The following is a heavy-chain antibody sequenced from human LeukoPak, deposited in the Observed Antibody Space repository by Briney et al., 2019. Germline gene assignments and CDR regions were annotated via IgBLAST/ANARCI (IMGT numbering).Heavy chain of an antibody. CDR3: ARDYYDSSDY. CDR1: GYTFTGDY. V-gene: IGHV1-2*02. J-gene: IGHJ4*02. CDR2: IKANSGGT. Sequence: ASVSVSCKASGYTFTGDYMHWGRRAPGQGREWMGWIKANSGGTNYAQTFQGRVNITKETTSSTAYMELSRLRSDDTAVYYCARDYYDSSDYWGQGTLVTVSS. D-gene: IGHD3-22*01.